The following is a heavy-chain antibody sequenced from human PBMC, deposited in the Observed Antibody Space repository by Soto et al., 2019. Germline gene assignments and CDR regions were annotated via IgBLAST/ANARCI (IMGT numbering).Heavy chain of an antibody. D-gene: IGHD2-15*01. Sequence: GSLRLSCAASGCTFSGSAMHWVRQASGKGLEWVGRIRSKANSYATAYAASVKGRFTISRDDSKNTAYLQMNSLKTEDTAVYYCTRPSPDIVVVVAATDYYMDVWGKGTTVTVSS. CDR3: TRPSPDIVVVVAATDYYMDV. CDR2: IRSKANSYAT. J-gene: IGHJ6*03. CDR1: GCTFSGSA. V-gene: IGHV3-73*01.